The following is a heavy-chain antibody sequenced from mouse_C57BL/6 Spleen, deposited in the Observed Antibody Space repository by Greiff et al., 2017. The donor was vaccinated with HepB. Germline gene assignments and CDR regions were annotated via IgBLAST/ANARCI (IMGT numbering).Heavy chain of an antibody. CDR2: IYPGDGDT. Sequence: VQLQQSGPELVKPGASVKISCKASGYAFSSSWMNWVKQRPGKGLEWIGRIYPGDGDTNYNGKFKGKATLTADKSSSTAYMQLSSLTSEDSAVYFCARPYYGYDEGYYYAMDYWGQGTSVTVSS. CDR1: GYAFSSSW. CDR3: ARPYYGYDEGYYYAMDY. J-gene: IGHJ4*01. V-gene: IGHV1-82*01. D-gene: IGHD2-9*01.